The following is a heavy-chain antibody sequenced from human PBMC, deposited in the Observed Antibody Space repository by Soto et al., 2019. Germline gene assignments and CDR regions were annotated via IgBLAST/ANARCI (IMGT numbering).Heavy chain of an antibody. CDR3: ASSMNGYCSSTSCYPPDY. D-gene: IGHD2-2*01. CDR2: IIPIFGTA. J-gene: IGHJ4*02. Sequence: QVQLVQSGAEVKKPGSSVKVSCKASGGTFSSYAISWVRQAPGHGLEWMGGIIPIFGTANYAQKFQGSVTITADEATSTAYMELSSLRSEDTAVYYCASSMNGYCSSTSCYPPDYWGQGTLVTVSS. V-gene: IGHV1-69*01. CDR1: GGTFSSYA.